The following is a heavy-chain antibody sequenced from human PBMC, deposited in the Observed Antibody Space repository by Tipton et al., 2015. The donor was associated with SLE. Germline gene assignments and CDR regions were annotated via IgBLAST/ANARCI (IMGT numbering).Heavy chain of an antibody. CDR1: GGSVSNYTYY. CDR2: LYYTGNS. Sequence: TLSLTCSVSGGSVSNYTYYWGWIRQPPGKGLEWIASLYYTGNSYYNPSLKSRVTTSLDLSKNQFSLKLTSVTAADTAVYYCVRLRREHQIVRLGWFWGLGTLVTVSS. V-gene: IGHV4-39*07. CDR3: VRLRREHQIVRLGWF. D-gene: IGHD2/OR15-2a*01. J-gene: IGHJ1*01.